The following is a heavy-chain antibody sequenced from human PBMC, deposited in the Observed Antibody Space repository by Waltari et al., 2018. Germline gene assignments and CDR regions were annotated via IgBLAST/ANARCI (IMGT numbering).Heavy chain of an antibody. V-gene: IGHV3-53*01. CDR3: AGGFYCSGGSCETTGAGGFDP. J-gene: IGHJ5*02. CDR1: GFTVSSNY. D-gene: IGHD2-15*01. Sequence: EVQLVESGGGLIQPGGSLRLSCAASGFTVSSNYMSWVRQAPGKGREWVSVIYSGGSTYYADSVKGRFTISRDNSKNTLYLQMNSLRAEDTAVYYCAGGFYCSGGSCETTGAGGFDPWGQGTLVTVSS. CDR2: IYSGGST.